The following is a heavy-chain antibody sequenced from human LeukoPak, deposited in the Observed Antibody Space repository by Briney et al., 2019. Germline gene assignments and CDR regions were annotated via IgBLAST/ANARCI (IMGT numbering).Heavy chain of an antibody. V-gene: IGHV3-48*03. D-gene: IGHD6-19*01. CDR1: GFTFSSYE. Sequence: GGSLRLSCAASGFTFSSYEMNWVRQAPGKGLEWVSYISSSGSTIYYADSVKGRFTISRDNSKNTLYLQMNSLRAEDTAVYYCAKGGGIAVAGTSYYYYYMDVWGKGTTVTVSS. CDR2: ISSSGSTI. J-gene: IGHJ6*03. CDR3: AKGGGIAVAGTSYYYYYMDV.